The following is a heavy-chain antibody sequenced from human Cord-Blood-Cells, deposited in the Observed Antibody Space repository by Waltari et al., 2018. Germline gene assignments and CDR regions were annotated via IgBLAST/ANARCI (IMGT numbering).Heavy chain of an antibody. CDR2: IYYSGST. CDR3: ARHLVSVVSADWYFDL. J-gene: IGHJ2*01. Sequence: QLQLQESGPGLVKPSETLSLTCTVSGGSISSSSYYWGWIRQPPGQGLEWIGSIYYSGSTYYNPSLKSRVTISVDTSKNQFSLKLSSVTAADTAVYYCARHLVSVVSADWYFDLWGRGTLVTVSS. CDR1: GGSISSSSYY. D-gene: IGHD6-6*01. V-gene: IGHV4-39*01.